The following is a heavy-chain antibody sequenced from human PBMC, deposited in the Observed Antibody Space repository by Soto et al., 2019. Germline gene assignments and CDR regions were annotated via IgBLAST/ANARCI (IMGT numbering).Heavy chain of an antibody. Sequence: GGSLRLSCAASGFTFSSYWMSWVRQAPGKGLEWVANIKQDGSEKYYVDSVKGRFTISRDNAKNSLYLQMNSLRAEDTAVYYCARVFDFCSGLASYYYGMDVWGQGTTVTVS. CDR3: ARVFDFCSGLASYYYGMDV. CDR2: IKQDGSEK. V-gene: IGHV3-7*01. D-gene: IGHD3-3*01. CDR1: GFTFSSYW. J-gene: IGHJ6*02.